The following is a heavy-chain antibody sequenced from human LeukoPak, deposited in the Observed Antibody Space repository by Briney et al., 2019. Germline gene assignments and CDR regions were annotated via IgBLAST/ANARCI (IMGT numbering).Heavy chain of an antibody. J-gene: IGHJ5*02. CDR3: ARAQLLWNWFDP. CDR2: INHSGST. D-gene: IGHD4-23*01. V-gene: IGHV4-34*01. Sequence: SETLSLTCAVYGGSFSDSYWSWIRQPPGKGLEWIGEINHSGSTNYNPSLKSRVTVSVDTSKNQFSLKLTSVTAADTAMYYCARAQLLWNWFDPWGQGTLVTVSS. CDR1: GGSFSDSY.